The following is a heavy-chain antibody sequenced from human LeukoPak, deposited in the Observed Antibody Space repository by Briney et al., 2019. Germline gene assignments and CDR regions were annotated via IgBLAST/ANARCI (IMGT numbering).Heavy chain of an antibody. CDR2: IFLGGNT. CDR3: ARGLTTVTDDH. J-gene: IGHJ4*02. Sequence: PSETLSLTCTVSGNSISSGYYWGWIRQPPGKGLEWIASIFLGGNTQFNPSLESRITISVDTSKNQFSLKLNSVTAADTAVYYCARGLTTVTDDHWGQGTLVTVSS. CDR1: GNSISSGYY. D-gene: IGHD4-17*01. V-gene: IGHV4-38-2*02.